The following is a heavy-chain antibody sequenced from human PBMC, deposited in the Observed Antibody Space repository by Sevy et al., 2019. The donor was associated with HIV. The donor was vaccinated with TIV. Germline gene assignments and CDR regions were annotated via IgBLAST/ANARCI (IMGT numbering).Heavy chain of an antibody. CDR3: ARDHGGDSDRRGYYGMDV. D-gene: IGHD2-21*02. Sequence: KISCKASGGTFSSYAISWVRQAPGQGLEWMGGIIPIFGTANYAQKFQGRVTITADESTRTAYMELSSLRSEDTAGYYCARDHGGDSDRRGYYGMDVWGQGTTVTVSS. CDR1: GGTFSSYA. J-gene: IGHJ6*02. V-gene: IGHV1-69*01. CDR2: IIPIFGTA.